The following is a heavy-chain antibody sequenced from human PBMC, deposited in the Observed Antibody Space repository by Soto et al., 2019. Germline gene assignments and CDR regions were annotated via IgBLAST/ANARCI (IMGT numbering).Heavy chain of an antibody. CDR2: IYYSGST. CDR3: AREKIVVVPAAAEENYYYYGMDV. V-gene: IGHV4-39*07. Sequence: SETLSLTCTVSGGSISSSSYYWGWIRQPPGKGLEWIGSIYYSGSTYYNPSLKSRVTISVDTSKNQFSLKLSSVTAADTAVYYCAREKIVVVPAAAEENYYYYGMDVWGQGTTVTVSS. CDR1: GGSISSSSYY. D-gene: IGHD2-2*01. J-gene: IGHJ6*02.